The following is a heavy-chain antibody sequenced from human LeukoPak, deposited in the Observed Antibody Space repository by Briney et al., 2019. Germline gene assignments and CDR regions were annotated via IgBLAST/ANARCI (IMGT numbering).Heavy chain of an antibody. CDR3: ASDVDYGHFDY. Sequence: SQTLSLTCAISGDSICSNSADWNWIRQSPSRGLEWLGRTYYSNKWYNDYAVSVKSRITIKPDTSTTQFFMELNSVTPEDTAVYYCASDVDYGHFDYWGQGTLVTVSS. V-gene: IGHV6-1*01. J-gene: IGHJ4*02. CDR2: TYYSNKWYN. D-gene: IGHD4/OR15-4a*01. CDR1: GDSICSNSAD.